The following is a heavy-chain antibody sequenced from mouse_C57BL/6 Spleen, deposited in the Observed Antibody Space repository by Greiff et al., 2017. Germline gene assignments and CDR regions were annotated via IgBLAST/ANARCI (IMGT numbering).Heavy chain of an antibody. V-gene: IGHV1-84*01. J-gene: IGHJ4*01. CDR2: IYPGSGNT. Sequence: LVESGPELVKPGASVKISCKASGYTFTDYYINWVEQRPGQGLEWIGWIYPGSGNTKYNEKFKGKATLTVDTSSSTAYMQLSSLTSEDSAVYFCASITTVVGGYAMDYWGQGTSVTVSS. CDR1: GYTFTDYY. D-gene: IGHD1-1*01. CDR3: ASITTVVGGYAMDY.